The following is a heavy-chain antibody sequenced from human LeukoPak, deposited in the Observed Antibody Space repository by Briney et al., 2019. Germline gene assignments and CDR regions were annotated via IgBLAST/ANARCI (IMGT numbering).Heavy chain of an antibody. J-gene: IGHJ4*02. D-gene: IGHD2-2*01. V-gene: IGHV3-23*01. CDR3: AKDGKVGSITSRFDN. CDR1: GFTFRNAW. Sequence: GGSLRLSCAGSGFTFRNAWMSWVRQAPEKGLEWVSTITGTSGVTYYADSAKGRFTISRDNSKNTLYLQMNSLRAEDTAVYYCAKDGKVGSITSRFDNWGQGTLVTVSS. CDR2: ITGTSGVT.